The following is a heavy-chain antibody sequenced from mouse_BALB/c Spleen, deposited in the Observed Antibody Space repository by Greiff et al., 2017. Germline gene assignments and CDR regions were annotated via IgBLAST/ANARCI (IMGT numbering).Heavy chain of an antibody. J-gene: IGHJ4*01. V-gene: IGHV3-2*02. CDR1: GYSITSDYA. CDR3: ARSPLGFYAMDY. CDR2: ISYSGST. D-gene: IGHD4-1*01. Sequence: VQLQQSGPGLVKPSQSLSLTCTVTGYSITSDYAWNWIRQFPGNKLEWMGYISYSGSTSYNPSLKSRISITRDTSKNQFFLQLNSVTTEDTATYYCARSPLGFYAMDYWGQGTSVTVSS.